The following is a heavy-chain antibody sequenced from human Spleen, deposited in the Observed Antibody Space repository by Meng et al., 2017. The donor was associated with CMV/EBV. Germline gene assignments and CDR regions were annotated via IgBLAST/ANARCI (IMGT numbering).Heavy chain of an antibody. V-gene: IGHV1-2*02. D-gene: IGHD3-10*01. J-gene: IGHJ3*02. CDR3: ASGHGSGTYYNDAFDI. CDR2: IHPNSGGT. Sequence: ASVKVSCKASGYTFTGYYVHWVRQAPGQGLEWMGWIHPNSGGTDYAQKFQGRVTMTRDTSISTAYMELSRLRSDDTAVYYCASGHGSGTYYNDAFDIWGQGTMVTVSS. CDR1: GYTFTGYY.